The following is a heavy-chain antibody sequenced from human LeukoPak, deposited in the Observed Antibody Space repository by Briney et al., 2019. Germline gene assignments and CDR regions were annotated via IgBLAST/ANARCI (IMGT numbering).Heavy chain of an antibody. V-gene: IGHV3-30*02. D-gene: IGHD5-24*01. CDR2: ISFDGSGK. CDR1: GFTFSNFG. J-gene: IGHJ4*02. CDR3: ANGPTKDGYHYYFDF. Sequence: PGGSLRLSCVTSGFTFSNFGMHWVRQAPGQGLEWVTFISFDGSGKYYADSVTGRFTISRDNSKNTLFLYMNSLRDDDTAIYYCANGPTKDGYHYYFDFWGQGTLVTVSS.